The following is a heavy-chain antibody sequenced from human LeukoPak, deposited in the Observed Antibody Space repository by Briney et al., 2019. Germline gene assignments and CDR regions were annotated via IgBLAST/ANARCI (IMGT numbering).Heavy chain of an antibody. CDR2: IYYSGST. J-gene: IGHJ4*02. CDR3: ASSYYYDSSGYYILGYFDY. D-gene: IGHD3-22*01. Sequence: SETLSLTCTVSGGSISSYYWSWIRQPPGKGLEWIGYIYYSGSTYYNPSLKSRVTISVDTSKNQFSLKLSSVTAADTAVYYCASSYYYDSSGYYILGYFDYWGQGTLVTVSS. CDR1: GGSISSYY. V-gene: IGHV4-59*12.